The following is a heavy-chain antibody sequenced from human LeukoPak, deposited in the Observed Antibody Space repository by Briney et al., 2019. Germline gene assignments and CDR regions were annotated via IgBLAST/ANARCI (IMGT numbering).Heavy chain of an antibody. D-gene: IGHD3-10*01. CDR2: ISGSGAGT. V-gene: IGHV3-23*01. CDR3: AKERKEVVLLWFGELGY. Sequence: PGGSLRLSCAASGFTFSSYAMSWVRQASGRGLEWVSAISGSGAGTYYADSVKGRFTISRDNSKNTLYLQMNSLRAEDTAVYSCAKERKEVVLLWFGELGYWGQGTLVTVSS. J-gene: IGHJ4*02. CDR1: GFTFSSYA.